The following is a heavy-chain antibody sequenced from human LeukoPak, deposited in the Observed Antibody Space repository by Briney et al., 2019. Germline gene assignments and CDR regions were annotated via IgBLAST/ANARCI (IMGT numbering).Heavy chain of an antibody. CDR2: ISSSSSYI. D-gene: IGHD6-13*01. V-gene: IGHV3-21*01. J-gene: IGHJ5*02. CDR3: ARDNVAAAGPRWFDP. CDR1: GFTFSSDA. Sequence: PGGSLRLSCTASGFTFSSDAMSWVRQAPGKGLEWVSSISSSSSYIYYADSVKGRFTISRDNAKNSLYLQTNSLRAEDTAVYYCARDNVAAAGPRWFDPWGQGTLVTVSS.